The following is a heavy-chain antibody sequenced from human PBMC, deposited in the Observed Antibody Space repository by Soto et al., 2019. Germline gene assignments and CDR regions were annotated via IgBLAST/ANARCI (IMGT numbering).Heavy chain of an antibody. CDR2: ISYDGSNK. D-gene: IGHD5-12*01. J-gene: IGHJ4*02. CDR3: AKDGEWLRIDPYYFDY. CDR1: GFIFSSYD. Sequence: GGSMRLSCAASGFIFSSYDVHWVRQAPGKGLEWVAVISYDGSNKYYADSVKGRFTISRDNSENTLYLQMNSLRAEDTAVYYCAKDGEWLRIDPYYFDYWGQGTLVTVSS. V-gene: IGHV3-30*18.